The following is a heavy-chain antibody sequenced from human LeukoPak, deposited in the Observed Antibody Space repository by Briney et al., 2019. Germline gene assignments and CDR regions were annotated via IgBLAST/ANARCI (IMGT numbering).Heavy chain of an antibody. D-gene: IGHD6-19*01. J-gene: IGHJ4*02. CDR1: GFIFSNYA. CDR2: IWYDGQNK. V-gene: IGHV3-33*01. CDR3: AREWGRIAVAGGPGY. Sequence: GESLSLSCETSGFIFSNYAMHWVRQAPGKGLEWVAIIWYDGQNKYYAESVKGRFTISRHNSKNTLYLQMNSLSDDDTAVYYCAREWGRIAVAGGPGYWGQGTLVTVSS.